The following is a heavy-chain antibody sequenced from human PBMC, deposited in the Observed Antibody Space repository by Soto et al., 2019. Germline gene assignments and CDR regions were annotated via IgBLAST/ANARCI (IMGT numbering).Heavy chain of an antibody. CDR2: MNPNSGNT. V-gene: IGHV1-8*01. Sequence: ASVKVSCKASGYTFTSYDINWVRQATGQGLEWMGWMNPNSGNTGYAQEFQGRVTMTRNTSISTAYMELSSLRSEDTAVYYCARGNQYQLLLMVVGWFDPWGQGTLVTVSS. CDR3: ARGNQYQLLLMVVGWFDP. D-gene: IGHD2-2*01. CDR1: GYTFTSYD. J-gene: IGHJ5*02.